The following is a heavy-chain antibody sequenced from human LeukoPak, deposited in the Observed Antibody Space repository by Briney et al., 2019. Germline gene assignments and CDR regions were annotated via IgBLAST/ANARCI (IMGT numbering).Heavy chain of an antibody. J-gene: IGHJ4*02. Sequence: SETLSLTCTVSDDSISDYYRGWIRQPPGKGLEWIGYFYNSGRSTYNPSLKSRVTISADTSKNHFSLKLNSVTTADTAVYYCASNSGNVPFASWGQGTLVTVSS. D-gene: IGHD4-23*01. V-gene: IGHV4-59*01. CDR2: FYNSGRS. CDR3: ASNSGNVPFAS. CDR1: DDSISDYY.